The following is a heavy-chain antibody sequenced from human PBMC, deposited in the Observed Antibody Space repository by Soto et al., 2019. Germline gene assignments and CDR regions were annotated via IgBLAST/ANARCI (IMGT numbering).Heavy chain of an antibody. CDR1: GYTFTSYG. CDR2: ISAYNGNT. Sequence: QVQLVQSGAEVKKPGASVKVSCKASGYTFTSYGISWVRQAPGQGLEWMGWISAYNGNTNYAQKLQGRVTMTTDTSTSTDYMELRSLRSDDTAVYYCARASGSYRRQFSPDYWGQGTLVTVSS. D-gene: IGHD1-26*01. J-gene: IGHJ4*02. V-gene: IGHV1-18*01. CDR3: ARASGSYRRQFSPDY.